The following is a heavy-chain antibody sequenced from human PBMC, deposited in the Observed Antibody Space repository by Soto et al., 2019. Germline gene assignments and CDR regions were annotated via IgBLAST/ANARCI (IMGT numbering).Heavy chain of an antibody. V-gene: IGHV4-59*01. Sequence: SETLSLTCTVSVGSISSYYWSWIRQPPGKGLEWIGYIYYSGSTNYNPSLKSRVTISVDTSKNQFSLKLSSVTAADTAVYYCSRDNHYYDSSGYDLVGWFDPWGQGTLVTVSS. CDR2: IYYSGST. CDR1: VGSISSYY. D-gene: IGHD3-22*01. J-gene: IGHJ5*02. CDR3: SRDNHYYDSSGYDLVGWFDP.